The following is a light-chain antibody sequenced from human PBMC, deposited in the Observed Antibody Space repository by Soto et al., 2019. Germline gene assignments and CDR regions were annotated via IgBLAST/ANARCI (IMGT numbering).Light chain of an antibody. CDR3: QQYNNWPLT. V-gene: IGKV3-15*01. CDR2: DAS. Sequence: EIVMTQSPATLSVSPGERATLSCRASQSVNNNLAWYQQKPGQALRLLIYDASTRATGIPARFSGSGSGTDFTLTISSLQSEDFAVYYCQQYNNWPLTFGGGTKVDIK. J-gene: IGKJ4*01. CDR1: QSVNNN.